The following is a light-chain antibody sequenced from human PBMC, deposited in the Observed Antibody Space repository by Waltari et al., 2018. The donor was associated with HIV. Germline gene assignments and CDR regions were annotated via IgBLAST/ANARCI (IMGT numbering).Light chain of an antibody. CDR3: AAWDDSLNGPL. CDR1: RSNIGSNA. J-gene: IGLJ3*02. V-gene: IGLV1-44*01. CDR2: SDN. Sequence: QSVLTQPPSASGTPGQRVTISCSGSRSNIGSNAVTWYQPVPGTAPKRLIYSDNQRPSGVPDRFSGSKSGTSASLAISGLQSEDEANYYCAAWDDSLNGPLFGGGTKLTVL.